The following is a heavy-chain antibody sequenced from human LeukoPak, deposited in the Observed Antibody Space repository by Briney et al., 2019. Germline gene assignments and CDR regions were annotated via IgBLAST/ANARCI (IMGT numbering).Heavy chain of an antibody. CDR2: IYYSGST. J-gene: IGHJ4*02. Sequence: PSETLSLTCTVSGGSISSYYWSWIRQPPGKGLEWIGYIYYSGSTNYNPSLKSRVTISVDTSKNQFSLKLSSVTAADTAVYYCARSPSGEHADFDYWGQGTLVTVSS. V-gene: IGHV4-59*01. D-gene: IGHD1-26*01. CDR1: GGSISSYY. CDR3: ARSPSGEHADFDY.